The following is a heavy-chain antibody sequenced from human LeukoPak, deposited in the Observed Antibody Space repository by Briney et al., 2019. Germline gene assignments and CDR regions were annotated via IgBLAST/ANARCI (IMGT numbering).Heavy chain of an antibody. Sequence: GRSLRLSCATSGFSFSSYGMHWVRQAPGKGLEWVATMWSDGVNEYFADSVQGRFTISRDNFKNMMYLQMNSLRAEDTAVYYCAREGCGGDCPSDYYYMDVWGKGTTVTVSS. V-gene: IGHV3-33*01. CDR3: AREGCGGDCPSDYYYMDV. J-gene: IGHJ6*03. CDR2: MWSDGVNE. CDR1: GFSFSSYG. D-gene: IGHD2-21*02.